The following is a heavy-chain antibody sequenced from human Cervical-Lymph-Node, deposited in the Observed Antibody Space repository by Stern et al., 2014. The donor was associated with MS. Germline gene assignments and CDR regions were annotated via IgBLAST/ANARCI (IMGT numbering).Heavy chain of an antibody. Sequence: QVQLVQSGGGVVQPGRSLRLSCAASGFTFSSYGMHWVRQAPGKGLEWVAVISYDGSNKYYADSVKGRFTISRDNSKNTLYLQMNSLRAEDTAVYYCAKDRRRIAVNWFDPWGQGTLVTVSS. V-gene: IGHV3-30*18. D-gene: IGHD6-19*01. CDR3: AKDRRRIAVNWFDP. J-gene: IGHJ5*02. CDR1: GFTFSSYG. CDR2: ISYDGSNK.